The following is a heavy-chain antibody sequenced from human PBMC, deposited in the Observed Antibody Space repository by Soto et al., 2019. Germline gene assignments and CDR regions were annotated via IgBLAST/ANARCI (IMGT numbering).Heavy chain of an antibody. J-gene: IGHJ4*01. CDR2: IWYDGSNK. V-gene: IGHV3-33*01. D-gene: IGHD2-2*01. CDR3: ARALVPLSSTSCYALDY. Sequence: VRLLRVWWGAAEGTFVSFGSRWVRKTPGKGLEWVAVIWYDGSNKYYADSVKGRFTISRDNYKNTLYLQMNSLRAEDTAVYYCARALVPLSSTSCYALDYWGEGTLLTVSS. CDR1: EGTFVSFG.